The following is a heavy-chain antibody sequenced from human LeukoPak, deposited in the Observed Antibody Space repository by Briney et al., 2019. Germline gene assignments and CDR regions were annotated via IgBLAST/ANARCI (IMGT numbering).Heavy chain of an antibody. Sequence: SEALSLTCAVYGGSFSGYYWSWIRQPPGKGLEWIGEINHSGSTNYNPSLKSRVTISVDTSKNQFSLKLSSVTAADTAVYYCARRPLPTAYYYGSGSYYNRYSDWFDPWGQGTLVTVSS. CDR3: ARRPLPTAYYYGSGSYYNRYSDWFDP. V-gene: IGHV4-34*01. J-gene: IGHJ5*02. D-gene: IGHD3-10*01. CDR2: INHSGST. CDR1: GGSFSGYY.